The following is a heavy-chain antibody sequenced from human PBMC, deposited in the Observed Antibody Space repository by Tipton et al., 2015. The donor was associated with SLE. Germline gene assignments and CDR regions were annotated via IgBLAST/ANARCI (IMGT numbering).Heavy chain of an antibody. Sequence: SLRLSCAASGFSVNGNYMSWVRQAPGKGLEWLSVMYGGGSTYYPDSVEGRFAISRDNSKNTLFLQMNSLRPEDTAMYYCARDSSRGGGTFDYWGQGTLVTVSS. CDR2: MYGGGST. J-gene: IGHJ4*02. D-gene: IGHD3-16*01. CDR3: ARDSSRGGGTFDY. CDR1: GFSVNGNY. V-gene: IGHV3-66*02.